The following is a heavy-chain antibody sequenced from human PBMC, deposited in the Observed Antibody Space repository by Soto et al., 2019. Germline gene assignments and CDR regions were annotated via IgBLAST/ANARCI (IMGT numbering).Heavy chain of an antibody. V-gene: IGHV4-4*07. CDR1: GGSISSYY. CDR2: IYTSGST. D-gene: IGHD2-15*01. Sequence: PWETLSLTCTVSGGSISSYYWSWIRQPPGKGLEWIGRIYTSGSTNYNPSLKSRVTMSVDTSKNQFSLKLSSVTAADTAVYYCARDQRDCSGGSCYSYGMDVWGQGTMVTVSS. CDR3: ARDQRDCSGGSCYSYGMDV. J-gene: IGHJ6*02.